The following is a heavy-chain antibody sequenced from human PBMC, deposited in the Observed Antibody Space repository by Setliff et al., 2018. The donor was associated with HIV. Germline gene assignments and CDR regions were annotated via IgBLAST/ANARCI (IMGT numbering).Heavy chain of an antibody. CDR2: IRGKSDII. CDR1: GFAFSDNP. Sequence: PGGSLRLSCVASSGFAFSDNPMNWVRQAPGKGLEWISHIRGKSDIIKYAESVKGRFTISRDNTRSTLYLQMNRLRVEDTAVYYCVRGPQFRPHWGQGTLVTVSS. V-gene: IGHV3-48*04. CDR3: VRGPQFRPH. J-gene: IGHJ4*02.